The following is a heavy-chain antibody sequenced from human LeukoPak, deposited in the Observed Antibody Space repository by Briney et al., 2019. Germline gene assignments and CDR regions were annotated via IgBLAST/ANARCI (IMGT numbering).Heavy chain of an antibody. CDR1: GYTSTSYD. D-gene: IGHD3-22*01. Sequence: ASVKVSCKASGYTSTSYDINWVRQATGQGLEWMGWMNPNSGNTGYAQKFQGRVTMTRDTSTSTAYMELSSQRSEDIDVYYCARLPLRIVVVISFDYWGQGTLVTVSS. V-gene: IGHV1-8*01. J-gene: IGHJ4*02. CDR2: MNPNSGNT. CDR3: ARLPLRIVVVISFDY.